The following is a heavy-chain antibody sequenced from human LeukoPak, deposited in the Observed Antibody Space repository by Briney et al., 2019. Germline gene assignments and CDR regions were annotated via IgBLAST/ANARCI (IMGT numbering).Heavy chain of an antibody. CDR3: ARAPYGSGANWFDP. CDR1: GGSISTYY. Sequence: SETLSLTCTVSGGSISTYYWSWIRQPAGKGLEWIGRIYPSGSINYNPSLKSRVTMSADTSKNQFSLKLSSVTAADTAVYYCARAPYGSGANWFDPWGQGTLVTVSS. V-gene: IGHV4-4*07. J-gene: IGHJ5*02. CDR2: IYPSGSI. D-gene: IGHD3-10*01.